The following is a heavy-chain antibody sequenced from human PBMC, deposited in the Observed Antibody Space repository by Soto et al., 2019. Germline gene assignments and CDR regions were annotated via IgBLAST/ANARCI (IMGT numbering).Heavy chain of an antibody. Sequence: PGGSLRLSCAASGFTFSSYGMHWVRQAPGKGLEWVAVISYDGSNKYYADSVKGRFTISRDNSKNTLYLQMNSLRAEDTAVYYCAEDHPLTDSSGYYGSYFDYWGQGTLVTVSS. CDR1: GFTFSSYG. V-gene: IGHV3-30*18. CDR2: ISYDGSNK. J-gene: IGHJ4*02. D-gene: IGHD3-22*01. CDR3: AEDHPLTDSSGYYGSYFDY.